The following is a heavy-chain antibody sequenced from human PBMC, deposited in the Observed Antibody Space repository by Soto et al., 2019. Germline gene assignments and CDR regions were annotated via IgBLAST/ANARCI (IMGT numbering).Heavy chain of an antibody. Sequence: QVQLQESGPGLVKPSGTLSLACNVSGTSVSTGNWLSWVRQPPGKGLEWIAEIYLNGATNFGSTNYNPSLKSRVTVSIDESKNQFSLSLSSVNAADTAVYYCATGVIWIGYFTVDSWGQGTRVTVSS. V-gene: IGHV4-4*02. CDR2: IYLNGATNFGST. CDR3: ATGVIWIGYFTVDS. D-gene: IGHD3-3*01. CDR1: GTSVSTGNW. J-gene: IGHJ4*02.